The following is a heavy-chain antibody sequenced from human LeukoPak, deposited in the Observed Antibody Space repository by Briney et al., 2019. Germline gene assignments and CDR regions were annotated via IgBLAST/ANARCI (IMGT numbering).Heavy chain of an antibody. Sequence: GGSLRLSCAASGFTFSSYAMHWVRQAPGKGLEWVAVISYDGSNKYYADSVKGRFTISRDNSKNTLYLQMNSLRAEDTAVYYCARDPMHSSGWYYYYYYMDVWGKGTTVTVSS. D-gene: IGHD6-19*01. CDR3: ARDPMHSSGWYYYYYYMDV. J-gene: IGHJ6*03. CDR1: GFTFSSYA. CDR2: ISYDGSNK. V-gene: IGHV3-30*04.